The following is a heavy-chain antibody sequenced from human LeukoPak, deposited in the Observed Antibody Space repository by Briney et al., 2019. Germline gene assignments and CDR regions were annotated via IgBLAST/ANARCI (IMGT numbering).Heavy chain of an antibody. V-gene: IGHV4-39*01. CDR1: GGSISSSDYY. CDR3: ARVNTQGVPSP. Sequence: SETLSLTCTVSGGSISSSDYYWGWIRQPPGKGLEWIASIYYSGTTHYNPSHQSRVTMSVDTSKNQFSLKLSSVTAADTAVYYCARVNTQGVPSPWXXGIXVTVSS. CDR2: IYYSGTT. D-gene: IGHD2-15*01. J-gene: IGHJ5*02.